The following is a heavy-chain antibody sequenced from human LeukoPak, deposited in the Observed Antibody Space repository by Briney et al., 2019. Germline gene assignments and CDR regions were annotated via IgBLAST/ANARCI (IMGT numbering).Heavy chain of an antibody. V-gene: IGHV3-7*01. Sequence: PGGSLRLSCAASGFTFSSYWMSWVRQAPGKGLEWVANIKQDGSEKYYVDSVKGRFTISRDNAKNSLYLQMNSLRVEDTAVYYCARESRHIYYDNSGYWGGQGNLVTVSS. J-gene: IGHJ4*02. D-gene: IGHD3-22*01. CDR2: IKQDGSEK. CDR1: GFTFSSYW. CDR3: ARESRHIYYDNSGYW.